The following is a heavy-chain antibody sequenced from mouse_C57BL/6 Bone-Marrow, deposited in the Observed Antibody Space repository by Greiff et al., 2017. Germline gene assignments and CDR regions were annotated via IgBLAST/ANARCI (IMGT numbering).Heavy chain of an antibody. CDR1: GYTFTGYW. Sequence: VKLVESGAELMKPGASVKLSCKATGYTFTGYWLAWVKQRPGHGLEWIGEILPGSGSTNYNEKFKGKATFTADTSSNTAYMQLSSLTTEDSAIFDSAGLRRGLAYWGQGTLVTVSA. D-gene: IGHD3-3*01. V-gene: IGHV1-9*01. J-gene: IGHJ3*01. CDR3: AGLRRGLAY. CDR2: ILPGSGST.